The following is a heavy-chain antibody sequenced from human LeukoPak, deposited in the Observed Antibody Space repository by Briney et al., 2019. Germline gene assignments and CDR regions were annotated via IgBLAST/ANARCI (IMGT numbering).Heavy chain of an antibody. D-gene: IGHD3-22*01. Sequence: GGSLRLSCAASGFTFSSYSMNWVRQAPGKGLEWVSSISSSSSYIYYADSVKGRFTISRDNAKNSLYLQMNSLRAEDTAVYYCARDRAYYYDSSGHDYWGQGTLVTVSS. V-gene: IGHV3-21*01. CDR1: GFTFSSYS. CDR3: ARDRAYYYDSSGHDY. J-gene: IGHJ4*02. CDR2: ISSSSSYI.